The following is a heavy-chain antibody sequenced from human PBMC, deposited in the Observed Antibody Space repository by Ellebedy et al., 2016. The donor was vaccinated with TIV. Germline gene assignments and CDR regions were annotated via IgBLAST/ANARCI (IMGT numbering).Heavy chain of an antibody. D-gene: IGHD1-14*01. J-gene: IGHJ2*01. Sequence: SETLSLTCAVNGGSFSGYCWSWIRQPPGKGLEWIGETVNSGSTHYNPSLTSRVTISEDTSMNQFSLTLNSVTAADTAVYYWARGNRTTEHWFFDLWGRGTLVTVSS. V-gene: IGHV4-34*01. CDR1: GGSFSGYC. CDR3: ARGNRTTEHWFFDL. CDR2: TVNSGST.